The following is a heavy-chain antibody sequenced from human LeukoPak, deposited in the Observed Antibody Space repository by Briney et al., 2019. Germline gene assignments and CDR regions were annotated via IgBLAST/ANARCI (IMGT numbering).Heavy chain of an antibody. CDR2: VSYDGSNK. D-gene: IGHD5-18*01. J-gene: IGHJ6*02. Sequence: GGSLRLSCAASGITFSTYGMHWVRQAPGRGLEWVAIVSYDGSNKYYAESVKGRFTISRDNSKNTLYLQMNSLRVEDAAVYYCARDKIQLWSGDYYYGMDVWGQGTTVTVSS. CDR1: GITFSTYG. V-gene: IGHV3-30*03. CDR3: ARDKIQLWSGDYYYGMDV.